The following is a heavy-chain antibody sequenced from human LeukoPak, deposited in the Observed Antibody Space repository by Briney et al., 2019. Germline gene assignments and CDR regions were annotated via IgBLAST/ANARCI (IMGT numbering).Heavy chain of an antibody. CDR1: GFTFSSYE. J-gene: IGHJ4*02. CDR2: ISSSSSTI. D-gene: IGHD4-17*01. Sequence: GGSLRLSCAASGFTFSSYEMNWVRQAPGKGLEWVSYISSSSSTIYYADSVKGRFTISRDNAKNSLYLQMNSLRAEDTAVYYCARGQTTSPKYFDYWGQGTLVTVSS. CDR3: ARGQTTSPKYFDY. V-gene: IGHV3-48*01.